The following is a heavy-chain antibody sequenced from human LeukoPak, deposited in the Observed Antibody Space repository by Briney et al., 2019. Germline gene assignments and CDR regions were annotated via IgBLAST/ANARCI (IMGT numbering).Heavy chain of an antibody. Sequence: WESLQISRQGSGYSFTSYWIGWVRQMPGKGLAWMGIIYSGDSDTRYSRSFQGQVTISADKSISTAYLQWSSLKDSDTAMYYCARRGSSTSCYHRQINGVCYKPPDYWGQGTLVTVSS. CDR1: GYSFTSYW. CDR3: ARRGSSTSCYHRQINGVCYKPPDY. CDR2: IYSGDSDT. V-gene: IGHV5-51*01. J-gene: IGHJ4*02. D-gene: IGHD2-2*01.